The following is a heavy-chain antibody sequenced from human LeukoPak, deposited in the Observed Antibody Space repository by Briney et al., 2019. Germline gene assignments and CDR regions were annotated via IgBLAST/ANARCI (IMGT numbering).Heavy chain of an antibody. J-gene: IGHJ4*02. Sequence: MPSETLSLTCTVSGGSVSSYYWSWIRQPPGKGLEWIGYFSYSGNTNYNPSLKSRVTISVDTSKNQFSLKLSSVTAADTAVYYCARPMRLAAAGYYFDYWGQGTLVTVSS. CDR2: FSYSGNT. D-gene: IGHD6-13*01. CDR3: ARPMRLAAAGYYFDY. V-gene: IGHV4-59*08. CDR1: GGSVSSYY.